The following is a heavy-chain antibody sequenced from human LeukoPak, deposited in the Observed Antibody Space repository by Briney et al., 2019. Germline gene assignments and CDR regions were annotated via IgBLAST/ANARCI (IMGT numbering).Heavy chain of an antibody. CDR2: IYTSGST. J-gene: IGHJ4*02. D-gene: IGHD2-8*01. CDR3: ARAKPYCTNGVCYTSDFDY. V-gene: IGHV4-61*02. Sequence: PSETLSLTCTVSGGSISSGSYYWSWIRQPAGKGLEWIGRIYTSGSTNYNPTLKSRVTISVDTSKNQFSLKLSSVTAADTAVYYCARAKPYCTNGVCYTSDFDYWGQGTLVTVSS. CDR1: GGSISSGSYY.